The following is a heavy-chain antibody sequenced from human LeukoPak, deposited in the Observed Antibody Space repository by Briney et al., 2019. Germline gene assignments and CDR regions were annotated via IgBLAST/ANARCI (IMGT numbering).Heavy chain of an antibody. D-gene: IGHD1-1*01. Sequence: SSVKVSCKASGGTLSSYTISWVRQAPGQGLEWMGGIIPMFGTINFAQKFQDRVTLTTDESTTTAYMELSSLRYEDTAVYYCARMEGDWGQGTLVTVSS. CDR3: ARMEGD. J-gene: IGHJ4*02. CDR1: GGTLSSYT. CDR2: IIPMFGTI. V-gene: IGHV1-69*05.